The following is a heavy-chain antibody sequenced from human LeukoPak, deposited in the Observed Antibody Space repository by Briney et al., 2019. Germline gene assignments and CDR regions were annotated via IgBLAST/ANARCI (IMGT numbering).Heavy chain of an antibody. CDR2: INHSGST. Sequence: SETLSLTCAVYGGSFSGYYWSWIRQPPGKWLEWIGEINHSGSTNYNPSLKRLAIISVDTSKNQFSLKLSSVTDADTAVYYCARGDGSSWFSWGQGTLVTVSS. D-gene: IGHD6-13*01. CDR1: GGSFSGYY. CDR3: ARGDGSSWFS. V-gene: IGHV4-34*01. J-gene: IGHJ5*02.